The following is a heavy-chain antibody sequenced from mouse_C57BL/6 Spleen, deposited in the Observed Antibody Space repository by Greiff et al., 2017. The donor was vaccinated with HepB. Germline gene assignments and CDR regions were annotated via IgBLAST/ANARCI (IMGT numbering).Heavy chain of an antibody. D-gene: IGHD1-1*01. Sequence: EVQGVESGGDLVKPGGSLKLSCAASGFTFSSYGMSWVRQTPDKRLEWVATISSGGSYTYYPDSVKGRFTISRDNAKNTLYLQMSSLKSEATAMYYCARLIYYYGSSPYYFDYWGQGTTLTVSS. CDR1: GFTFSSYG. V-gene: IGHV5-6*01. CDR3: ARLIYYYGSSPYYFDY. CDR2: ISSGGSYT. J-gene: IGHJ2*01.